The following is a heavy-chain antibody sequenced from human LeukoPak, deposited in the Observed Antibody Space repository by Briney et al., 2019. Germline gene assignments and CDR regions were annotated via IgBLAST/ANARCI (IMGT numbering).Heavy chain of an antibody. J-gene: IGHJ4*02. CDR1: GGSISSSY. CDR3: ATHPTTVVKYYFDY. D-gene: IGHD4-23*01. V-gene: IGHV4-34*01. CDR2: INHSGST. Sequence: XETLSLTCTVSGGSISSSYWNWIRQPPGKGLEWIGEINHSGSTNYNPSLKSRVTISVDTSKNQFSLKLSSVTAADTAVYYCATHPTTVVKYYFDYWGQGTLVTVSS.